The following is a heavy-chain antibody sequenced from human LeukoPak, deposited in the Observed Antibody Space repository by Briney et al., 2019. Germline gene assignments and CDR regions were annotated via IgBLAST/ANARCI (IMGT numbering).Heavy chain of an antibody. J-gene: IGHJ4*02. Sequence: SETLSLTCTVSGGSIINTNYYWDWIRQPPGKGLEWIGTIYYTGSTDYNPSLKSRVTISVDTSKNRFSLKLSSVTAADTAVYYCARAPAAAGTIDYWGQGTLVTVSS. CDR3: ARAPAAAGTIDY. CDR2: IYYTGST. CDR1: GGSIINTNYY. V-gene: IGHV4-39*07. D-gene: IGHD6-13*01.